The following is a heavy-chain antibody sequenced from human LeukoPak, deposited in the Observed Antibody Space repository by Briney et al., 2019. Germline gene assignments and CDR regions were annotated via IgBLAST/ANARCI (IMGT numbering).Heavy chain of an antibody. CDR1: GFTFSSYW. D-gene: IGHD5-18*01. Sequence: GGSLRLSCAASGFTFSSYWMSWVRQAPGKGLEWVAYIKQDGSEKNYVDSVKGRFTISRDKAKNSLYLQMNSLRDEDTAVYYCARDAGGYGFYGDYWGQGTLVTVSS. J-gene: IGHJ4*02. CDR3: ARDAGGYGFYGDY. V-gene: IGHV3-7*01. CDR2: IKQDGSEK.